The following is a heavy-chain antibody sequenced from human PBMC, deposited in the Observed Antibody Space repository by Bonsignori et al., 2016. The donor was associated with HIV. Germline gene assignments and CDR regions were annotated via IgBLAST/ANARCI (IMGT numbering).Heavy chain of an antibody. Sequence: QLQLQESGPGLVKPSETLSLTCTVSGDSLTSSHYYWGWIRQTPGRDWSGLGGLFYSGTAHYNPSLKIRVTIYLHTSGNQFSLNLYSVTAADTAFYFCARIKREVGFYDSSGEIDYWGQGTLVTVSS. CDR2: LFYSGTA. CDR1: GDSLTSSHYY. D-gene: IGHD3-22*01. V-gene: IGHV4-39*01. CDR3: ARIKREVGFYDSSGEIDY. J-gene: IGHJ4*02.